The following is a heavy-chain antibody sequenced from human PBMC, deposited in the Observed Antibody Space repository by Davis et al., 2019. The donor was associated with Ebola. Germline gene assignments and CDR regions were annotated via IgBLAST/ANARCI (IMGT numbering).Heavy chain of an antibody. Sequence: AASVKVSCKVSGYTLTELSMHWVRQAPGKGLEWMGGFDTEDGETIYAQKFQGRVTMTEDTSTDTAYMELSSLRSEDTAVYYCATGVKSDGAFDYWGQGTLVTVSS. CDR2: FDTEDGET. V-gene: IGHV1-24*01. J-gene: IGHJ4*02. CDR3: ATGVKSDGAFDY. D-gene: IGHD4-17*01. CDR1: GYTLTELS.